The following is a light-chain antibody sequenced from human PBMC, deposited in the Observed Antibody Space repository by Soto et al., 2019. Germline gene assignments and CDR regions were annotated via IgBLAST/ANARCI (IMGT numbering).Light chain of an antibody. CDR1: SSDVGRYNY. CDR3: SSYAGTPFV. V-gene: IGLV2-8*01. Sequence: LTQPPSASGSPGQSVTISCTGTSSDVGRYNYVSWYQQHPGKAPELMISEVNKRASGVPDRFSGSKSGNTASLTVSGLQAEDEADYYCSSYAGTPFVFGTGTKVTVL. CDR2: EVN. J-gene: IGLJ1*01.